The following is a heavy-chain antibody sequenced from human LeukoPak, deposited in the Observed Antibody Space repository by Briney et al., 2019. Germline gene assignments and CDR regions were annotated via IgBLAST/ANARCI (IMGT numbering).Heavy chain of an antibody. CDR2: IYTSGST. CDR1: GGSISSGSYY. CDR3: ARDHIVVVPAAIVVSDAFDI. Sequence: PSETLSLTCTVSGGSISSGSYYWSWIRQPAGKGLERIGRIYTSGSTNYNPSLKSRVTISVDTSKNQFSLKLSSVTAADTAVYYCARDHIVVVPAAIVVSDAFDIWGQGTMVTVSS. V-gene: IGHV4-61*02. J-gene: IGHJ3*02. D-gene: IGHD2-2*02.